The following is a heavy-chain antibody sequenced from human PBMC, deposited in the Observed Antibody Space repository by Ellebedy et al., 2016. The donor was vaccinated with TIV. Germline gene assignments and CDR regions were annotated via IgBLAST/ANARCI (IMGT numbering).Heavy chain of an antibody. CDR2: ISGSGGST. J-gene: IGHJ4*02. CDR1: GFTFSSYA. V-gene: IGHV3-23*01. Sequence: PGGSLRLSCAASGFTFSSYAMSRVRQAPGKGLEWVSAISGSGGSTYYADSVKGRFTISRDNSKTTLYLQMNSLRAEDTAVYYCAKGPRSSSGWYGDYWGQGTLVTVSS. D-gene: IGHD6-19*01. CDR3: AKGPRSSSGWYGDY.